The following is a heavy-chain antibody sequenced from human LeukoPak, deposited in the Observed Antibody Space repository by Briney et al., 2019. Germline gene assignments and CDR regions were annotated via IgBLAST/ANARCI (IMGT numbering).Heavy chain of an antibody. Sequence: SVKVSCKASGGTFSSYAISWVRQAPGQGLEWMGGIIPIFGIANYAQKFQGRVTITTDESTSTAYMELSSLRSEDTAVYYCARGTGYYYDSSGYRPMGDAFDIWGQGTMVTVSS. CDR3: ARGTGYYYDSSGYRPMGDAFDI. CDR1: GGTFSSYA. V-gene: IGHV1-69*05. CDR2: IIPIFGIA. D-gene: IGHD3-22*01. J-gene: IGHJ3*02.